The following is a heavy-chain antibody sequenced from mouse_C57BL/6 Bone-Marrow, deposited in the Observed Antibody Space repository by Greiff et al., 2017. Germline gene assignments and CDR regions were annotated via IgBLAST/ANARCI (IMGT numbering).Heavy chain of an antibody. CDR3: ARSIPGRGWYFDV. CDR2: IYPGSGST. D-gene: IGHD3-2*02. J-gene: IGHJ1*03. V-gene: IGHV1-55*01. Sequence: QVQLQQPGAELVKPGASVQMSCKASGYTFTSYWITWVKQRPGQGLEWIGDIYPGSGSTNYNEKFKSKATLTVATSSSTAYMQLSSLTSEDSAVYYCARSIPGRGWYFDVWGTGTTVTVSS. CDR1: GYTFTSYW.